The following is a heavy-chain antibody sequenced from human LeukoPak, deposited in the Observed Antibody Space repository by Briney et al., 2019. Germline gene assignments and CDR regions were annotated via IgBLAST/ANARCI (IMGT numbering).Heavy chain of an antibody. V-gene: IGHV3-48*04. CDR2: IGISSGNT. CDR3: ARDHNYAFDN. Sequence: GGSLRLSCTASGFPFSDYSMNWVRQAPGKGLEWISYIGISSGNTKYADSVKGRFTISADNARNSLYLQMNSLRVEDTAVYYCARDHNYAFDNWGQGTQVSVSS. CDR1: GFPFSDYS. D-gene: IGHD1-1*01. J-gene: IGHJ4*02.